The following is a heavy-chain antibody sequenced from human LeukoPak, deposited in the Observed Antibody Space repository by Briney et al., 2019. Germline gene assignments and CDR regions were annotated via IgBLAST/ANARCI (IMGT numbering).Heavy chain of an antibody. CDR1: GYTFTNYD. CDR2: MNPNSGNT. V-gene: IGHV1-8*02. CDR3: ARSRELGDY. D-gene: IGHD3-10*01. J-gene: IGHJ4*02. Sequence: ASVKVSCKASGYTFTNYDINLVRQATGQGLEWMGWMNPNSGNTGYAQKLQGRVTMTTDTSTSTAYMELRSLRSDDTAVYYCARSRELGDYWGQGTLVTVSS.